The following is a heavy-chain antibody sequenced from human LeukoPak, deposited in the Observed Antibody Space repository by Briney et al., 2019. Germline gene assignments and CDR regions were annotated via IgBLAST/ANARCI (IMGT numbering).Heavy chain of an antibody. CDR3: ARVERAERKLVAGLGY. J-gene: IGHJ4*02. CDR2: IIPIFGTA. CDR1: GGTFSSYA. Sequence: SVKVSCKASGGTFSSYAISWVRQAPGQGLKWRGGIIPIFGTANYTQKFQGRVTITADESTSTAYMELSSLRSEDTAVYYCARVERAERKLVAGLGYWGQGTLVTVSS. D-gene: IGHD2-15*01. V-gene: IGHV1-69*01.